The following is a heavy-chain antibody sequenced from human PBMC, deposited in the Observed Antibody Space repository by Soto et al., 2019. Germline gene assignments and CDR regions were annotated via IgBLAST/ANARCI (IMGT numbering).Heavy chain of an antibody. CDR3: ARTVVYYYGMDV. J-gene: IGHJ6*02. D-gene: IGHD4-17*01. CDR1: GYTFTSCA. CDR2: INAGNGNT. V-gene: IGHV1-3*01. Sequence: QVQLVQSGAEVKKPGASVKVAFKACGYTFTSCAMHWVRRAHGLRLEWMGWINAGNGNTKYSQKFQGRVTITRDTSASTAYMELSSLRSEDTAVYYCARTVVYYYGMDVWGQGTTVTVSS.